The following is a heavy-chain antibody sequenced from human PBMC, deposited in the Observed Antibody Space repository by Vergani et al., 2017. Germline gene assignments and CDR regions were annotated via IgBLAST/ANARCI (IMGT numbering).Heavy chain of an antibody. V-gene: IGHV5-10-1*03. CDR3: ARHGRVSGSSSSDYYYYMDV. D-gene: IGHD3-10*01. CDR2: IDPSDSYT. J-gene: IGHJ6*03. Sequence: EVQLVQSGAEVKKPGESLRISCKGSGYSFTSYWISWVRQMPGRGLEWMGRIDPSDSYTTYSPSFQGHVTISADKSISTAYLQWSSLKASDTAMYYCARHGRVSGSSSSDYYYYMDVWGKGTTVTVSS. CDR1: GYSFTSYW.